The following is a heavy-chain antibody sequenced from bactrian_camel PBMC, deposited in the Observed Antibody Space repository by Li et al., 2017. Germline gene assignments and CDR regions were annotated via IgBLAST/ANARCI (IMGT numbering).Heavy chain of an antibody. CDR1: EQLFSSDC. J-gene: IGHJ4*01. CDR2: IHTSASRT. CDR3: AADLRWSSAQCIPLMLAGGVEFAD. D-gene: IGHD7*01. V-gene: IGHV3-3*01. Sequence: HVQLVESGGGSVQAGGSLKLSCVVSEQLFSSDCIGWFRQAPGKEREGVASIHTSASRTRYGDFVKGRFTISADTAKNTVYLQLNNLEPEDTAMYYCAADLRWSSAQCIPLMLAGGVEFADWGQGTQVTVS.